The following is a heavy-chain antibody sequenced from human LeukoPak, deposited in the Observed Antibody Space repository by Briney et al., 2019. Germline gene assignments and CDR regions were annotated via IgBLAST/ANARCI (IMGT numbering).Heavy chain of an antibody. D-gene: IGHD3-10*01. CDR1: GFTFDDYA. CDR3: AKENPDHHYGSGGSFDY. Sequence: PGRSLRLSCAASGFTFDDYAMHWVRQAPGKGLEWVSGISWNSGSIGYADSVKGRFTISRDNSKNTLYLQMNSLRTEDTALYYCAKENPDHHYGSGGSFDYWGQGTLVTVSS. V-gene: IGHV3-9*01. J-gene: IGHJ4*02. CDR2: ISWNSGSI.